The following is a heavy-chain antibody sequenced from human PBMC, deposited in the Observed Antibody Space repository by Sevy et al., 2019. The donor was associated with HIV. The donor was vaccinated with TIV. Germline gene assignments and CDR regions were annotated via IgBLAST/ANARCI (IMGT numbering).Heavy chain of an antibody. CDR1: GFTFSRYS. V-gene: IGHV3-48*02. CDR3: ARDGPPAYYYDSSGIGGDAFDI. D-gene: IGHD3-22*01. J-gene: IGHJ3*02. Sequence: GGSLRLSCAASGFTFSRYSMNWVRQAPGKGLEWVSYISSSSSTIYYADSVKGRFTISRDNAKNSLYLQMNSLRDEDSAVYYCARDGPPAYYYDSSGIGGDAFDIWGQGTMVTVSS. CDR2: ISSSSSTI.